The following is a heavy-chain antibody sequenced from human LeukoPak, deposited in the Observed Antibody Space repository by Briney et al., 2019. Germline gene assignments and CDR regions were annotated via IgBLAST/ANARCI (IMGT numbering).Heavy chain of an antibody. CDR1: GFTFSDNY. Sequence: PGGPLRLTCAVSGFTFSDNYLSWGCLAQGQGQELVSYVSSSGSTIYYADSVKCRLTISSDNAKTSLYLQMNSLIAEDTAVYYCASGGSYNYYYYYYGMDVWGQGTTVTVSS. D-gene: IGHD1-1*01. V-gene: IGHV3-11*01. CDR3: ASGGSYNYYYYYYGMDV. CDR2: VSSSGSTI. J-gene: IGHJ6*02.